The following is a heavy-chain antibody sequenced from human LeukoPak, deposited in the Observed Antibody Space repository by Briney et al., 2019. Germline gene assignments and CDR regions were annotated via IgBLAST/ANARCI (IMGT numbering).Heavy chain of an antibody. J-gene: IGHJ3*02. D-gene: IGHD3-22*01. CDR2: MNPNSGNT. V-gene: IGHV1-18*01. CDR3: ARKGGYYDGSVYYRTHAFDI. Sequence: ASVKVSCKASGYTFTSYDINWVRQATGQGLEWMGWMNPNSGNTNYAQKLQGRVTMTTDTSTSTAYMELRSLRSDDTAVYYCARKGGYYDGSVYYRTHAFDIWGQGTMVTVSS. CDR1: GYTFTSYD.